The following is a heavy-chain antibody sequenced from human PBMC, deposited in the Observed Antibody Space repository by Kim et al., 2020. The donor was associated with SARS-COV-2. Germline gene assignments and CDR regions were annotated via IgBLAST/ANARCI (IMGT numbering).Heavy chain of an antibody. Sequence: YAQKCQGRVTSTADEATSTAYMELSSLRSEDTAVYYCARVGEYSYGYFDYWGQGTLVTVSS. J-gene: IGHJ4*02. V-gene: IGHV1-69*01. CDR3: ARVGEYSYGYFDY. D-gene: IGHD5-18*01.